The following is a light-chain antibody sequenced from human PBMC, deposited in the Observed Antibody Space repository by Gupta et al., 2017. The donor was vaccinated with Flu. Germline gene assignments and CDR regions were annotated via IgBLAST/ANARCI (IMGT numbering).Light chain of an antibody. CDR1: QSVSTN. Sequence: PATLSVSPGERATLSCRASQSVSTNLAWYQQKPGQAPRLLISGASSRATGIPARFSGSGSGTXFSLTIXSLQSEDFAVYWCQQYNFWPGTFGXGTKVEVK. CDR3: QQYNFWPGT. CDR2: GAS. V-gene: IGKV3-15*01. J-gene: IGKJ1*01.